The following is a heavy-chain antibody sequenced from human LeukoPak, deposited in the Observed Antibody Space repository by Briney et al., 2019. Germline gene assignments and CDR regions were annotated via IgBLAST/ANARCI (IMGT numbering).Heavy chain of an antibody. D-gene: IGHD6-19*01. CDR2: IYYTGST. CDR1: SGSISRYY. CDR3: ARKSVAVRDAFDI. V-gene: IGHV4-59*01. J-gene: IGHJ3*02. Sequence: PSETLSLTCNVSSGSISRYYWSWIRQPPGKGLDWSGYIYYTGSTYYNPSLKSRVTISVDTSKNQFSLKLNSVTAADTAVYYCARKSVAVRDAFDIWGQGTMVTVSS.